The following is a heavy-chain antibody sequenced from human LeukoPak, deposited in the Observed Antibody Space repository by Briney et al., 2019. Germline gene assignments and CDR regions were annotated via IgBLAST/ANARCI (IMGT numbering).Heavy chain of an antibody. CDR3: AKDWRAAAVGYGMDV. D-gene: IGHD6-13*01. V-gene: IGHV3-23*01. CDR2: ISGSGGST. Sequence: GGSLRLSCAASGFTFNSYAMSWVRPAPGKGLEWVSAISGSGGSTYYADSVKGRFTISRDNSKNTLYLQMNSLRAEDTAVYYCAKDWRAAAVGYGMDVWGQGTTVTVSS. CDR1: GFTFNSYA. J-gene: IGHJ6*02.